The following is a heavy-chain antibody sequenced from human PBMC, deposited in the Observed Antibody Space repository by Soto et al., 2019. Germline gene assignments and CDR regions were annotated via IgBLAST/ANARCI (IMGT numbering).Heavy chain of an antibody. CDR2: TSYDGSNK. D-gene: IGHD3-3*01. V-gene: IGHV3-30*18. J-gene: IGHJ4*02. CDR3: AKDSGDFWSGYYPPGLYFDY. Sequence: PGGSLRLSCAASGFTFRSYGMHWVRQAPGKGLEWVAVTSYDGSNKYYADSVKGRFTISRDNSKNTLYLQMDSPRAEDTAVYYCAKDSGDFWSGYYPPGLYFDYWGQGTLVTVSS. CDR1: GFTFRSYG.